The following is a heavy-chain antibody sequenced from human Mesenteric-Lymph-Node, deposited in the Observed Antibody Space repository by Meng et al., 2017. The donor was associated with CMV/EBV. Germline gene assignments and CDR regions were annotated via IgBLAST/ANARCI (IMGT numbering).Heavy chain of an antibody. CDR3: KRDSAGVYYYDP. CDR2: INPNSGST. V-gene: IGHV1-2*02. D-gene: IGHD3-10*01. J-gene: IGHJ5*02. CDR1: GYTFTGYY. Sequence: SVKVSCKASGYTFTGYYMHLVRQAPGQGLEWMGWINPNSGSTNYAQSFQGRVSMTRDTSINTAYMELSSLRSDDTAVYYCKRDSAGVYYYDPWGQGTLVTVSS.